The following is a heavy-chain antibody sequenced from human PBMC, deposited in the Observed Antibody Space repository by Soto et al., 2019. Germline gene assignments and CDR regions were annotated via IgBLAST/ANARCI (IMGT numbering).Heavy chain of an antibody. CDR3: AREGGIQLWLSWFDP. Sequence: ASVKVSCKASGYTFTSYDINWVRQATGQGLEWMGWMNPNSGNTGYAQKFQGRVTMTRNTSISTAYMELSSLRSEDTAVYYCAREGGIQLWLSWFDPWGQGTLVTVSS. V-gene: IGHV1-8*01. CDR2: MNPNSGNT. CDR1: GYTFTSYD. D-gene: IGHD5-18*01. J-gene: IGHJ5*02.